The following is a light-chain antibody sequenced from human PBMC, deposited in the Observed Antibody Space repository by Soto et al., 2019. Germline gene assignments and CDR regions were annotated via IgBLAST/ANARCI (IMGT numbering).Light chain of an antibody. Sequence: EIVMTQSPGTVSASPGERATLSCRASQSISSNLAWYQQKPGQAPRVLMYLVSARATDIPPRFSGSGSGTEFTLTISSLHSEDSALYYCQQYNDWPLTFGGGTKVEI. CDR3: QQYNDWPLT. J-gene: IGKJ4*01. CDR2: LVS. V-gene: IGKV3-15*01. CDR1: QSISSN.